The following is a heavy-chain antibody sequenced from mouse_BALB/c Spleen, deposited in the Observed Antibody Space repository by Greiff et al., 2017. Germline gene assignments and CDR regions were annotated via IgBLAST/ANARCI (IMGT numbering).Heavy chain of an antibody. V-gene: IGHV1-39*01. D-gene: IGHD2-12*01. CDR2: INPYYGST. Sequence: EVQLQQTGPELVKPGASVKISCKASGYSFTDYIMLWVKQSHGKSLEWIGNINPYYGSTSYNLKFKGKATLTVDKSSSTAYMQLNSLTSEDSAVYYCARWRNLQDYTSVYYYAMDYWGQGTSVTVSS. J-gene: IGHJ4*01. CDR1: GYSFTDYI. CDR3: ARWRNLQDYTSVYYYAMDY.